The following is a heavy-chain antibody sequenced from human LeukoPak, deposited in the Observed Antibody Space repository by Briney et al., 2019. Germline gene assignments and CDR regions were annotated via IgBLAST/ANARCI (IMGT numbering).Heavy chain of an antibody. D-gene: IGHD3-10*01. CDR2: ITYDGSNK. CDR3: AKGPDYYGSGSRNWYFDF. Sequence: GGSLRLSCAASGFTFSSYGMHWVRQAPGKGLEWVAVITYDGSNKYYADSVKGRFTISRDNSKNTLYLQMNSLRVEDTAVYYCAKGPDYYGSGSRNWYFDFWGRGTLVTVSS. CDR1: GFTFSSYG. V-gene: IGHV3-30*18. J-gene: IGHJ2*01.